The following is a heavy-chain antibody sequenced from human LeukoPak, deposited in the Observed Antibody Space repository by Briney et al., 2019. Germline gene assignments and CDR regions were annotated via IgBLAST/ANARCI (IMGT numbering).Heavy chain of an antibody. CDR1: GYIFTTYD. Sequence: GASVKVSCKASGYIFTTYDIGWVRQATGQGLEWMGWLNPNSGNAGYAQKFQGRVTISRNTSISTAYMELSSLRSDDTAIYYCARRKFLGWFDPGGQGTLVTVSS. CDR2: LNPNSGNA. V-gene: IGHV1-8*03. J-gene: IGHJ5*02. D-gene: IGHD7-27*01. CDR3: ARRKFLGWFDP.